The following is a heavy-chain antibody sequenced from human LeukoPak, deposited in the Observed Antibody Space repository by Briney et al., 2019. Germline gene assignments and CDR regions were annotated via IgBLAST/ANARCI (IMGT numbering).Heavy chain of an antibody. CDR3: AKDPSYDSSGYSSGYYYYMDV. D-gene: IGHD3-22*01. J-gene: IGHJ6*03. V-gene: IGHV3-23*01. Sequence: GGSLRLSCAASGFSFSNYWMTWVRQAPGKGLEWVSDINGSGGSTYYADSVKGRFTISRDNSKNTLYLQMNSLRAEDTAVYYCAKDPSYDSSGYSSGYYYYMDVWGKGTTVTISS. CDR1: GFSFSNYW. CDR2: INGSGGST.